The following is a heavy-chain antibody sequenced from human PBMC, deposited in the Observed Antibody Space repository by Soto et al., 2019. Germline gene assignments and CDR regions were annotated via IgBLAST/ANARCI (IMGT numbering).Heavy chain of an antibody. D-gene: IGHD6-19*01. Sequence: AAVKVSCKASGYTFTGYYMHWVRQAPGQGLEWMGWINPNSGGTNYAQKFQGRVTMTRDTSISTAYMELSRLRSDDTAVYYCARDEGRSGWRYYYYYYGMDVWGQGTTVTVSS. CDR1: GYTFTGYY. CDR2: INPNSGGT. V-gene: IGHV1-2*02. CDR3: ARDEGRSGWRYYYYYYGMDV. J-gene: IGHJ6*02.